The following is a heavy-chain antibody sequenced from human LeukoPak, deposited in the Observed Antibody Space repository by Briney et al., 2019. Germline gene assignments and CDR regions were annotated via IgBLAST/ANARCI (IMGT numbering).Heavy chain of an antibody. J-gene: IGHJ4*02. D-gene: IGHD1-26*01. Sequence: GGSLRLSCAASGFTFSNAWMSWVRQAPGKGLEWVGRIKSKTDGGTTDYAAPVKGRFTISRDDSKNTLYLQMNSLKTEDTAVYYCTTDLSGSYFFDYWGQGTLVTVSS. CDR1: GFTFSNAW. V-gene: IGHV3-15*01. CDR2: IKSKTDGGTT. CDR3: TTDLSGSYFFDY.